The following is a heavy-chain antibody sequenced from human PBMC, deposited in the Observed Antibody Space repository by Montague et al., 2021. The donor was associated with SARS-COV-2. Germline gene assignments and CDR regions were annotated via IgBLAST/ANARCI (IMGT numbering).Heavy chain of an antibody. CDR1: GGSISSINW. D-gene: IGHD6-19*01. V-gene: IGHV4-4*02. Sequence: SETLSLTCVVSGGSISSINWWSWFRHPPGKGLEWFGEIYHSGSTNYNPSSKSRVIISVDKSKNQFSLKLSSVTAADTAVYYCARTGYSSGWHSFDYWGQGTLVTVSS. CDR3: ARTGYSSGWHSFDY. J-gene: IGHJ4*02. CDR2: IYHSGST.